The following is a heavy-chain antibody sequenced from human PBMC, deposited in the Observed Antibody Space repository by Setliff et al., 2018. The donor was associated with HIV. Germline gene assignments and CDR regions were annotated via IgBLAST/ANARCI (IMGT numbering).Heavy chain of an antibody. J-gene: IGHJ4*02. V-gene: IGHV4-34*01. CDR2: INSSGST. D-gene: IGHD6-6*01. CDR3: ARVPYSSSWGTFDY. Sequence: TSETLSLTCAVYGDYFSGFYWSWIRQAPGRGLEWIGEINSSGSTNYNPSLKSRVTISVDTSKKQFSLKLSSVTAADTAVYYCARVPYSSSWGTFDYWGQGTLVTVSS. CDR1: GDYFSGFY.